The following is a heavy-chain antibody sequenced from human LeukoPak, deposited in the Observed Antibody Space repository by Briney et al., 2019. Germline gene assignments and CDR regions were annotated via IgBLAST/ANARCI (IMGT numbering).Heavy chain of an antibody. CDR2: IWYDGSNK. D-gene: IGHD3-9*01. V-gene: IGHV3-33*01. CDR1: GFTFSSYG. Sequence: GRSLRLSCAASGFTFSSYGMHWVRQAPGEGVEWVAVIWYDGSNKYYADSVKGRFTISRDNSKNTLYLQMNSLRAEDTAVYCCARGPLRDVVGGVDYWGQGTLVTVSS. CDR3: ARGPLRDVVGGVDY. J-gene: IGHJ4*02.